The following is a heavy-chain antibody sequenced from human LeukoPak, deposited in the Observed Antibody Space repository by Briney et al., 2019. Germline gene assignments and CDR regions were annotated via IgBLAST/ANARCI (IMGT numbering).Heavy chain of an antibody. J-gene: IGHJ4*02. D-gene: IGHD3-10*01. Sequence: PGGSLRLSCAASGFTVSSDYMTWVRQAPGKGLEWVSSIDDTGSTNYADSVRGRFTLSRGNSKNTLYLRMSGLRAEDTAVYYCARDASGSRPNYWGQGTLVTVTS. V-gene: IGHV3-53*01. CDR3: ARDASGSRPNY. CDR1: GFTVSSDY. CDR2: IDDTGST.